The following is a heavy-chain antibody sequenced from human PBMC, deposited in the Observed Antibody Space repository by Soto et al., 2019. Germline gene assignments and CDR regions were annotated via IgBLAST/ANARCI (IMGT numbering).Heavy chain of an antibody. J-gene: IGHJ6*02. CDR3: AREDQLLFPYYYGMDV. V-gene: IGHV1-18*04. CDR1: GYTFTSYG. CDR2: ISAYSGNT. Sequence: GASVKVSCKASGYTFTSYGISWVRQAPGQGLEWMGWISAYSGNTNYAQKLQGRVTMTTDTSTSTAYMELRSLRSDDTAVYYCAREDQLLFPYYYGMDVWGQGTTVTAP. D-gene: IGHD2-2*01.